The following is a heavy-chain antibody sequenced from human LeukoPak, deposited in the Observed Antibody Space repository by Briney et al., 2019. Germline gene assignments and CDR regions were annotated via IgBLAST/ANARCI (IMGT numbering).Heavy chain of an antibody. D-gene: IGHD1-26*01. CDR2: IKQDGSEK. Sequence: PGGSLRLSCEASGFTFSSYWMSWVRQAPGKGLGWVANIKQDGSEKYYVDSVKGRFTISRDNAKNSLYLQMNSLRAEDTAVYYCARGELLPDWGQGTLVTVSS. CDR1: GFTFSSYW. J-gene: IGHJ4*02. V-gene: IGHV3-7*01. CDR3: ARGELLPD.